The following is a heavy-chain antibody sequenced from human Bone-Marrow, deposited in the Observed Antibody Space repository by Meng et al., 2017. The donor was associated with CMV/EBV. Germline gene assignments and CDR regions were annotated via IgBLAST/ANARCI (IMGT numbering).Heavy chain of an antibody. CDR3: ARVKWEMYLDY. CDR2: ISSSSSYI. Sequence: GESLKISCAASGFTFSSYSMNWVRQAPGKGLEWVSSISSSSSYIYYADSVKGRFTISRDNAKNTLHLQMNSLRAEDTAVYYCARVKWEMYLDYWGQGALVTVSS. V-gene: IGHV3-21*01. CDR1: GFTFSSYS. D-gene: IGHD1-26*01. J-gene: IGHJ4*02.